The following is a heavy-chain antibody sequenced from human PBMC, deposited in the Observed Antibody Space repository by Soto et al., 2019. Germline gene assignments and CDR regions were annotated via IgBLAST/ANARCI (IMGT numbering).Heavy chain of an antibody. CDR1: GGSIRSGGYY. D-gene: IGHD5-18*01. V-gene: IGHV4-31*03. CDR3: ARDRLMATAGTARHYFGLDV. Sequence: SETLSLTCTVSGGSIRSGGYYWSWVRQSPRRGLEWIGNIYYSGSTYYNPPLKSRLTISVDTSKNQFSLNLSSVTAADTAVYYCARDRLMATAGTARHYFGLDVWGQGTTVTVSS. J-gene: IGHJ6*02. CDR2: IYYSGST.